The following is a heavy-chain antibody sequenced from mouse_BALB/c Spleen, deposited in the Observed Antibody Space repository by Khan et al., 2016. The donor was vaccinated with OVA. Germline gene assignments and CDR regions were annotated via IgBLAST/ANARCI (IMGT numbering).Heavy chain of an antibody. D-gene: IGHD2-10*02. CDR2: IDPYYGGA. Sequence: VQLKESGPELEKPGASVKISCKASGYSFTGYNMNWVKQSNGKSLEWIGNIDPYYGGATYNQKFKGKATLTVDKSSSTAYMQLKSLTSEDSAVYYCTRGYGNYVRYYFDYWVQGTTLTVSS. V-gene: IGHV1-39*01. CDR1: GYSFTGYN. CDR3: TRGYGNYVRYYFDY. J-gene: IGHJ2*01.